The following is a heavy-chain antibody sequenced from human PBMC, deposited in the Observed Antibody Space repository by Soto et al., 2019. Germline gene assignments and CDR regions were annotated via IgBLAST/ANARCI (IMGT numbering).Heavy chain of an antibody. CDR2: ISGSGGST. J-gene: IGHJ1*01. V-gene: IGHV3-23*01. D-gene: IGHD6-13*01. CDR3: AKSFRAIYPSSWYDEYFQH. Sequence: GGSLRLSCAASGFTFSSYAMSWVRQAPGKGLEWVSAISGSGGSTYYADSVKGRFTISRDNSKNTLYLQMNSLRAEDTAVYYCAKSFRAIYPSSWYDEYFQHWGQGTLVTVSS. CDR1: GFTFSSYA.